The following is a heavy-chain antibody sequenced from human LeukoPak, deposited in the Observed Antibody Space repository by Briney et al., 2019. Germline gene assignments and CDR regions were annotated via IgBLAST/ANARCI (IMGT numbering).Heavy chain of an antibody. CDR3: ANSRGYSNAWIDY. CDR2: ISSSSSYI. Sequence: GGSLRLSCAAPGFTFSSYSMNWVRQAPGKGLEWVSSISSSSSYIYYADSVKGRFTISRDNAKNSVYLQMNSLRVEDTAVYYCANSRGYSNAWIDYWGQGTLVTVSS. CDR1: GFTFSSYS. V-gene: IGHV3-21*01. D-gene: IGHD6-19*01. J-gene: IGHJ4*02.